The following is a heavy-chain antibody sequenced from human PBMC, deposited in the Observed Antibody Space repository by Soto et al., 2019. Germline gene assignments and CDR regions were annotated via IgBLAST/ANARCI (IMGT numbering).Heavy chain of an antibody. CDR2: ISYDGSNK. CDR1: GFTFSSYA. CDR3: ARGPSSLTRFDY. Sequence: QPGGSLRLSCAASGFTFSSYAMHWVRQAPGKGLEWVAAISYDGSNKYYADTVKGRFTISRDNSKNTLSLQMNSLRAEDTAVYYCARGPSSLTRFDYWGQGILVTRLL. D-gene: IGHD2-2*01. V-gene: IGHV3-30-3*01. J-gene: IGHJ4*02.